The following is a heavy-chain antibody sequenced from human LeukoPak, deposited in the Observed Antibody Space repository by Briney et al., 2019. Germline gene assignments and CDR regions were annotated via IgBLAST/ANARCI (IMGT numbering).Heavy chain of an antibody. D-gene: IGHD5-24*01. CDR2: IWYDGSNK. Sequence: PGGSLRLSCAASGFTFSSYGMHWVRQAPGKGLEWVAVIWYDGSNKYYADSVKGRFTISRDNSKNTLYLQMNSLRAEDTAVYYCARRGKNNGYNYVFDYWGQGTLVTVSS. J-gene: IGHJ4*02. CDR3: ARRGKNNGYNYVFDY. CDR1: GFTFSSYG. V-gene: IGHV3-33*08.